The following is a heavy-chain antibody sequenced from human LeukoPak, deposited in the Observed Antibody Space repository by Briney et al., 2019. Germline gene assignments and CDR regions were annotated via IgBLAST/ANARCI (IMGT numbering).Heavy chain of an antibody. Sequence: PSETLSLTCAVYGGSFTGYYWSWIRQPPGKGLEWIGEINHSGSTNYNPSLKSRVTISVDTSKNQFSLKLSSVTAADTAVYYCARGGDYYGSGTHALDIWGQGTMVTVSS. CDR1: GGSFTGYY. CDR2: INHSGST. D-gene: IGHD3-10*01. V-gene: IGHV4-34*01. CDR3: ARGGDYYGSGTHALDI. J-gene: IGHJ3*02.